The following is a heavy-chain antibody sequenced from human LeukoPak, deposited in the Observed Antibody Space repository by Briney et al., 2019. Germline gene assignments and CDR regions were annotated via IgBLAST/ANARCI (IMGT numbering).Heavy chain of an antibody. V-gene: IGHV1-69*05. CDR2: IIPIFGTA. D-gene: IGHD3-10*01. CDR1: GGTFSSYA. J-gene: IGHJ4*02. CDR3: AAGHMVRGVIISNGY. Sequence: GASVKVSCKASGGTFSSYAISWVRQAPGQGLEWMGGIIPIFGTANYAQKFQGRVTITTDESTSTAYMELSSLRSEDTAVYYCAAGHMVRGVIISNGYWGQGTLVTVSS.